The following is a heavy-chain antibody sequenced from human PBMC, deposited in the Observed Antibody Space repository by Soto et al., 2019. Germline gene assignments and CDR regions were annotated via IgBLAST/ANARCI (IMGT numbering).Heavy chain of an antibody. CDR2: IIPIFGTA. CDR1: VGTFSSYA. D-gene: IGHD6-13*01. V-gene: IGHV1-69*01. CDR3: ARVAHFLYEGYSSSWRNYYFDY. J-gene: IGHJ4*02. Sequence: QVQLVQSGAEVKKPGSSVKVSCKASVGTFSSYAISWVRLAPGQGLDWMGGIIPIFGTANYAQKFQGRVTITADESTSTAYMELSSLRSEDTAVYYCARVAHFLYEGYSSSWRNYYFDYWGQGTLVTVSS.